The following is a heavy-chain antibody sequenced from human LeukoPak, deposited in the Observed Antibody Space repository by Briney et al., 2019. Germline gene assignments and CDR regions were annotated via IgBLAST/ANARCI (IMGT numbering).Heavy chain of an antibody. CDR2: INPSGGST. V-gene: IGHV1-46*01. J-gene: IGHJ1*01. CDR3: ARSSHIVVVTAILGEYFQH. Sequence: GASVKVSCKASGYTFTSYYMHWVRQAPGQGLEWMGIINPSGGSTSYAQKSQGRVTMTRDASTSTVYMELSSLRSEDTAVYYCARSSHIVVVTAILGEYFQHWGQGTLVTVSS. CDR1: GYTFTSYY. D-gene: IGHD2-21*02.